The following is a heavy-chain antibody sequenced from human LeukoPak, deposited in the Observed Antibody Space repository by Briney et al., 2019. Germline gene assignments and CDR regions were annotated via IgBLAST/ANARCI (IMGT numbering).Heavy chain of an antibody. CDR1: GFTFSNYW. Sequence: GGSLRLSCAASGFTFSNYWMGWVRQAPGKGLEWVANIKQDGSEKRYVDPVKGRFTISRDNSKNTLYLQMNSLRAEDTAVYYCAKDLHSYGRVDAFDIWGQGTMVTVSS. CDR2: IKQDGSEK. D-gene: IGHD5-18*01. V-gene: IGHV3-7*03. J-gene: IGHJ3*02. CDR3: AKDLHSYGRVDAFDI.